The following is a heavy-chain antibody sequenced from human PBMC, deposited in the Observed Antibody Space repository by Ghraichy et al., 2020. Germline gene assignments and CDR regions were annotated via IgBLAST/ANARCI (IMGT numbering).Heavy chain of an antibody. J-gene: IGHJ6*02. D-gene: IGHD3-10*01. CDR3: AREVWYGDYYYGMDV. Sequence: GGSLRLSCAASGFTVSSNYMSWVRQAPGKGLEWVSVIYSGGSTYYADSVKGRFTISRDNSKNTLYLQMNSLRAEDTAVYYCAREVWYGDYYYGMDVWGQGTTVTVSS. CDR1: GFTVSSNY. V-gene: IGHV3-53*01. CDR2: IYSGGST.